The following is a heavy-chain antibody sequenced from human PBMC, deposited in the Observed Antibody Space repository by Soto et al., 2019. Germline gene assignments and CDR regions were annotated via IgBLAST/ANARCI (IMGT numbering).Heavy chain of an antibody. V-gene: IGHV4-59*12. J-gene: IGHJ2*01. CDR3: ARGMGRYFDL. Sequence: SETLSLTCTVSGGSISSYYWSWIRQPPGKGLEWIGYIYYSGSTNYSPSLQSRVTMSLDRSKNRFSLRLTSVSAADTAVYFCARGMGRYFDLWGRGTLVTVSS. CDR1: GGSISSYY. D-gene: IGHD2-8*01. CDR2: IYYSGST.